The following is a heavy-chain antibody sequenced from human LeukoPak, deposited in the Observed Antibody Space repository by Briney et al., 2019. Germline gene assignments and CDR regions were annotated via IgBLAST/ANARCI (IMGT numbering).Heavy chain of an antibody. CDR1: GFTFSSYA. CDR2: ISYDESNK. Sequence: GRSLRLSCAASGFTFSSYAMHWVRQAPGKGLEWVALISYDESNKYYADSVKGQFTISRDNSKNTLYLQMNSLRAEDTAVYYCARQSIPRYSSSWYYFDYWGQGTLVTVSS. CDR3: ARQSIPRYSSSWYYFDY. J-gene: IGHJ4*02. D-gene: IGHD6-13*01. V-gene: IGHV3-30*04.